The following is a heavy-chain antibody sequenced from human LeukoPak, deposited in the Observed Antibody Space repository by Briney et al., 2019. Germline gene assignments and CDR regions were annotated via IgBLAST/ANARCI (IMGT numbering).Heavy chain of an antibody. CDR2: ISAYNGNT. V-gene: IGHV1-18*01. CDR1: GYTFTSYG. CDR3: AREAYCSSTSCYYGDYYYYYYTDV. D-gene: IGHD2-2*01. J-gene: IGHJ6*03. Sequence: ASVKVSCKASGYTFTSYGISWVRQAPGQGLEWMGWISAYNGNTNYAQKLQGRVTMTTDTSTSTAYMELRSLRSDDTAVYYCAREAYCSSTSCYYGDYYYYYYTDVWGKGTTVTVSS.